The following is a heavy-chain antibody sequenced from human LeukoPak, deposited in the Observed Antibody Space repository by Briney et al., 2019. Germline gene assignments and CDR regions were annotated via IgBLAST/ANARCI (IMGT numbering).Heavy chain of an antibody. Sequence: ASVKVSCKASRYTFTGYYMHWVRQAPGQGLEWMGHINPNSGGTHYAQTLQGRVTTTRDTSITTAYMELRRLRSDDTAVYFCARDRGPYGDDPFYYWGEGALVTLSS. CDR3: ARDRGPYGDDPFYY. D-gene: IGHD4-17*01. V-gene: IGHV1-2*06. J-gene: IGHJ4*02. CDR2: INPNSGGT. CDR1: RYTFTGYY.